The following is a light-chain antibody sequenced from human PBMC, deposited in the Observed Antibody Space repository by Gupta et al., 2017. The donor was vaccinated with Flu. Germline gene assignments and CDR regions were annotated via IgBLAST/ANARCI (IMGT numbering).Light chain of an antibody. Sequence: PSVRSASVGDRVTITCRASQGINTYLAWYQQKPGKAPNLLIYVASILQSGVPSRFSGSGSGTEFTLTISSLQAEDFATYYCQQVDRYPWTFGQGTKVEIK. CDR1: QGINTY. V-gene: IGKV1-9*01. CDR3: QQVDRYPWT. J-gene: IGKJ1*01. CDR2: VAS.